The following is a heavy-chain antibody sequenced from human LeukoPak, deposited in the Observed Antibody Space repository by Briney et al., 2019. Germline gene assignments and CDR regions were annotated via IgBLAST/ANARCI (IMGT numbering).Heavy chain of an antibody. V-gene: IGHV3-43*01. D-gene: IGHD2-15*01. J-gene: IGHJ4*02. CDR1: RFTFDDYT. CDR3: AKDTAQEVGGWFDY. Sequence: GGSLRLSCAASRFTFDDYTMHWVRQAPGKGLEWVSLISWDGGSTYYADSVKGRFTISRDNSKNSLYLQMNSLRTEDTALYYCAKDTAQEVGGWFDYWGQGTLVTVSS. CDR2: ISWDGGST.